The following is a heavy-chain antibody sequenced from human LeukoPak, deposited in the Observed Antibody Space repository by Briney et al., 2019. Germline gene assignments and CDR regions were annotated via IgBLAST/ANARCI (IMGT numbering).Heavy chain of an antibody. Sequence: SETLSLTCTVSGGSISSYYWSWIRQPPGKGLEWIGYIYYSGSTNYNPSLKSRVTISVDTSKNQFSLKLSSVTAADTAVYHCARGLRTGYSGYDSRFDYWGQGTLVTVSS. CDR1: GGSISSYY. V-gene: IGHV4-59*01. CDR3: ARGLRTGYSGYDSRFDY. J-gene: IGHJ4*02. D-gene: IGHD5-12*01. CDR2: IYYSGST.